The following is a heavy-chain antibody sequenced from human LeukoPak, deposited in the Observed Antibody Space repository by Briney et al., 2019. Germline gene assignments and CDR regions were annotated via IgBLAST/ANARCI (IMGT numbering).Heavy chain of an antibody. V-gene: IGHV3-23*01. CDR3: VKDGRRSPPC. CDR2: ISGGGGST. CDR1: GFTFSNYD. D-gene: IGHD2-15*01. Sequence: GGSLRLSCAASGFTFSNYDMSWVRQAPGKGPEWVSGISGGGGSTFYAESVTGRFTISRDNSKNTLFLQMNTLRAEDTAVYYCVKDGRRSPPCWGQGTLVTVSS. J-gene: IGHJ4*02.